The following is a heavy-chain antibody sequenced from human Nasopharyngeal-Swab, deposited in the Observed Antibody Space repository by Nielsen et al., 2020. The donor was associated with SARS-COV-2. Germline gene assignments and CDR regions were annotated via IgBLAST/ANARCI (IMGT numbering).Heavy chain of an antibody. D-gene: IGHD2-2*01. CDR2: ISGSGGST. Sequence: GESLKISCAASGFTVSSYAMSWVRQAPGKGLEWVSVISGSGGSTYYADSVKGRFTISRDNSTNTLYLQMGSLRAEDTAVYYCAKARGRSTTRTLNFDYWGQGTLVTVSS. CDR1: GFTVSSYA. J-gene: IGHJ4*02. V-gene: IGHV3-23*01. CDR3: AKARGRSTTRTLNFDY.